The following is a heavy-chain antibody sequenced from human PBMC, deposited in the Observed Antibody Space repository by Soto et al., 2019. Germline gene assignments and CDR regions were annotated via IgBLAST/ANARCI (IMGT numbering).Heavy chain of an antibody. CDR1: GGSISSSNSH. J-gene: IGHJ4*02. V-gene: IGHV4-39*01. D-gene: IGHD1-20*01. Sequence: SLTCTVSGGSISSSNSHWGWIRQPPGKGLEWIGSMYYSGSTYYNPSLKSRVTISVDTSKNQFSLKLTSVTAADTAVYHCARGMGEYWGQGTLVTVSS. CDR2: MYYSGST. CDR3: ARGMGEY.